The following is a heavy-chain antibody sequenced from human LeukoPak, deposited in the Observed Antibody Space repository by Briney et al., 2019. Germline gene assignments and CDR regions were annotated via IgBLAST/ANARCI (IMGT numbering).Heavy chain of an antibody. CDR3: AKYGNTFDM. CDR2: IRYDGTSK. J-gene: IGHJ3*02. D-gene: IGHD2/OR15-2a*01. Sequence: GGSLRLSCAASGFTFNTYGVHWVRQAPGKGLEWVSFIRYDGTSKFYADSVKGRFTISRDNSKNTLYLQMSSLRVEDTAVYYCAKYGNTFDMWGQGTMVTVSS. V-gene: IGHV3-30*02. CDR1: GFTFNTYG.